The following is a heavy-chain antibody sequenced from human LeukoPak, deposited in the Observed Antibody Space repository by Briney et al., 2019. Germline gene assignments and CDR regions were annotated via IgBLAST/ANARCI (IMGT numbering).Heavy chain of an antibody. V-gene: IGHV3-7*01. D-gene: IGHD3-22*01. CDR2: IKKDGSEK. J-gene: IGHJ4*02. Sequence: GGTLRLSCAASGFTFSSYGMSWVRQAPGKGLEWVANIKKDGSEKYYVDSVKGRFTISRDNAKNSLYLQMNSLRVEDTAVYYCARDGRWINYYDGSSPVWGQGTLVTVSS. CDR1: GFTFSSYG. CDR3: ARDGRWINYYDGSSPV.